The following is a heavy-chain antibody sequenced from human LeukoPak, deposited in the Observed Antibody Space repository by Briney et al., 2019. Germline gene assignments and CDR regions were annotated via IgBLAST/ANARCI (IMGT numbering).Heavy chain of an antibody. V-gene: IGHV1-18*01. CDR1: GYTSTSYG. CDR3: ARDSGGDSSGWLDDAFDI. Sequence: GASVKVSCKASGYTSTSYGISWVRQAPGQGLEWMGWISAYNGNTNYAQKLQGRVTMTTDTSTSTAYMELRSLRSDDTAVYYCARDSGGDSSGWLDDAFDIWGQGTMVTVSS. D-gene: IGHD6-19*01. J-gene: IGHJ3*02. CDR2: ISAYNGNT.